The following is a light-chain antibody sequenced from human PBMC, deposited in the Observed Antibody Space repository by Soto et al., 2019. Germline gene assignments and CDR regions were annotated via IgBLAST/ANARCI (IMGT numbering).Light chain of an antibody. Sequence: QSALTQPPSASGSPGQSVTISCTGTSSDVGGYNYVSWYQQHPGKAPKLMIYEVSKRPSGVPDRFSGSKSGNTASLTVSGLQAEDEADYDCSSYAGSNKWLFGGGTKVTVL. CDR2: EVS. J-gene: IGLJ2*01. CDR3: SSYAGSNKWL. CDR1: SSDVGGYNY. V-gene: IGLV2-8*01.